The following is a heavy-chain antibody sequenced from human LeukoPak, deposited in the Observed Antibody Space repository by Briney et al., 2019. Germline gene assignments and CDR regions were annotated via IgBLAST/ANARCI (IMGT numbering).Heavy chain of an antibody. Sequence: GGTLRLSCAASGFTFSSYGMSWVRQAPGKGLQWVSAISGDGKDRDYPDSVKGRFTISRDNSKNTLYLQMDSLRAEDTAVYYCAKDYSKTSYYGSGTYYRPNWFDPWGQGTLVTVSS. CDR2: ISGDGKDR. D-gene: IGHD3-10*01. V-gene: IGHV3-23*01. CDR3: AKDYSKTSYYGSGTYYRPNWFDP. J-gene: IGHJ5*02. CDR1: GFTFSSYG.